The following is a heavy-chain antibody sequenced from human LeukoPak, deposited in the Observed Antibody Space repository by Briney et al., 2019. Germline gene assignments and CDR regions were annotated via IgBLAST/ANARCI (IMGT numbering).Heavy chain of an antibody. Sequence: GESLKISCKGSGYSFTSYWIGWMRQMPGKGLEWIGIIYPGDSDTRYSPSFQGQVTISADKSISTAYLQWSSLKASDTAMYYCARRRTIIDYYDSSGYYGIWDYWGQGTLVTVSS. CDR3: ARRRTIIDYYDSSGYYGIWDY. D-gene: IGHD3-22*01. V-gene: IGHV5-51*01. J-gene: IGHJ4*02. CDR2: IYPGDSDT. CDR1: GYSFTSYW.